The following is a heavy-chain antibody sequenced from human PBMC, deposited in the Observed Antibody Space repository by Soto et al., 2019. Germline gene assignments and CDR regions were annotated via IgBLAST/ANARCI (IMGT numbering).Heavy chain of an antibody. CDR1: GFTFSSYA. D-gene: IGHD3-16*02. Sequence: EVQLLESGGGLVQPGGSLRLSCAASGFTFSSYAMSWVRQAPGKGLEWVSAISGSGGSTYYADSVKGRFTISRDNSKNTLYLQMNSLRAEDTAVYCGAKGRSGVGGVIVGDCDYWGQGSLVTVSS. CDR3: AKGRSGVGGVIVGDCDY. J-gene: IGHJ4*02. V-gene: IGHV3-23*01. CDR2: ISGSGGST.